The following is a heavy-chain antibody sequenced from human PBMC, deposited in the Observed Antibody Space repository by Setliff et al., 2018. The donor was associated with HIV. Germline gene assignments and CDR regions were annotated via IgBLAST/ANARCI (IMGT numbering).Heavy chain of an antibody. V-gene: IGHV4-34*01. D-gene: IGHD3-3*01. CDR2: INQSGIS. Sequence: SETLSLTCAVYGGSFSDHYWTWIRQPPGKGLEWIGEINQSGISNFIPSLKSRVTMPIDTPKNQFSLKLSSVTAADTAVYFCARGGGFWSGQLDYWGQGTLVTVSS. J-gene: IGHJ4*02. CDR3: ARGGGFWSGQLDY. CDR1: GGSFSDHY.